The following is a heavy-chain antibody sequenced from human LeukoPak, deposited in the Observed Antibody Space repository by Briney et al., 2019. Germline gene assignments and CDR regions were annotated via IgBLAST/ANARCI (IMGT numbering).Heavy chain of an antibody. CDR3: ARVRVTIFGVVIAPFDY. CDR2: INHSGST. J-gene: IGHJ4*02. D-gene: IGHD3-3*01. Sequence: SETLSLTCAVYGGSFSGYYWSWIRQPPGKGLEWSGEINHSGSTNYNPSLKSRVTISVDTSKNQFSLKLSSVTAADTAVYYCARVRVTIFGVVIAPFDYWGQGTLVTVSS. CDR1: GGSFSGYY. V-gene: IGHV4-34*01.